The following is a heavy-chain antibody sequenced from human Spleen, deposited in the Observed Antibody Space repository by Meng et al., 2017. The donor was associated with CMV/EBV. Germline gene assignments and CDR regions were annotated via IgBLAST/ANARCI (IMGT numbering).Heavy chain of an antibody. Sequence: GGSLRLSCAASGFTFSSYEMNWVRQAPGKGLEWVSYISSSGSTIYYADSVKGRFTISRDNAKNSLYLQMNSLRAEDTAVYYCAKSVVVPEVGTSYYFDYWGQGTLVTVSS. J-gene: IGHJ4*02. D-gene: IGHD2-2*01. CDR1: GFTFSSYE. CDR2: ISSSGSTI. V-gene: IGHV3-48*03. CDR3: AKSVVVPEVGTSYYFDY.